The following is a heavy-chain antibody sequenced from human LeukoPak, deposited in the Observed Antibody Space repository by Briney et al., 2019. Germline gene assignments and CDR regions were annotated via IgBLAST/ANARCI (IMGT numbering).Heavy chain of an antibody. D-gene: IGHD3-10*02. CDR2: ISAYNGNT. CDR3: ARDSRDNVNWFDP. J-gene: IGHJ5*02. Sequence: ASVKVSCKASGYTFTSSGISWVRQAPGQGLEWIGWISAYNGNTNYAQKLHGRVTMTTDTSTSTAYMELRSLRSDDTAVYYCARDSRDNVNWFDPWGQGTLVTVSS. V-gene: IGHV1-18*01. CDR1: GYTFTSSG.